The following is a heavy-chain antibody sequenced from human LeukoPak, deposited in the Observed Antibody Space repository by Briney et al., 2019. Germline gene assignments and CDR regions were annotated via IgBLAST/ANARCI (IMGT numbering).Heavy chain of an antibody. J-gene: IGHJ4*02. CDR3: AKDERDGYNYGPLLFDY. Sequence: SVKVSCKASGGTFSSYAISWVRQAPGQGLEWMGGIIPIFGTANYAQKFQGRVTITADESTSTAYMELSSLRSEDTAVYYCAKDERDGYNYGPLLFDYWGQGTLVTVSS. D-gene: IGHD5-24*01. CDR1: GGTFSSYA. CDR2: IIPIFGTA. V-gene: IGHV1-69*13.